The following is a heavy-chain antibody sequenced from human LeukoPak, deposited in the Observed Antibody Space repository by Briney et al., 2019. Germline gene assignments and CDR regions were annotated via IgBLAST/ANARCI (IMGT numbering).Heavy chain of an antibody. CDR2: INSDGSST. V-gene: IGHV3-74*01. CDR1: GFTLSSYW. D-gene: IGHD6-19*01. CDR3: ARGEGSSGWYFDY. Sequence: GGSLRLSCAASGFTLSSYWMHWVRQAPGKGLVWVSRINSDGSSTSYAGSVKGRFTISRDNAKNTLFMQMNSLRAEDTAVYYCARGEGSSGWYFDYWGQGTLVTVSS. J-gene: IGHJ4*02.